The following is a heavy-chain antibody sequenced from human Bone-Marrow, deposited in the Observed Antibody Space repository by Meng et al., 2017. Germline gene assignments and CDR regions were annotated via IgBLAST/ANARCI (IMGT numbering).Heavy chain of an antibody. CDR1: GGSFSGYY. D-gene: IGHD6-6*01. CDR3: ARQAGVAARRGNFDD. Sequence: QLQLQESGSGLVKPSQTLSLTCAVYGGSFSGYYWNWIRQPPGKGLEWIGEINHSGSTNYNPSLKSRVTISVDTSKNQFSLKLSSVTAADTAVYYCARQAGVAARRGNFDDWGQGTLVTVSS. CDR2: INHSGST. J-gene: IGHJ4*02. V-gene: IGHV4-34*09.